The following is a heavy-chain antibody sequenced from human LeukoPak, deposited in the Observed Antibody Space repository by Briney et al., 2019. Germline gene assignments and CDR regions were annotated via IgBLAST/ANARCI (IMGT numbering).Heavy chain of an antibody. J-gene: IGHJ4*02. V-gene: IGHV1-2*02. Sequence: ASVKVSCKASGYTFTGYYMHWVRQAPGQGLEWMGWINPNSGGTNYARKFQGRVTMTRDTSISTAYMELSRLRSDDTAVYYCARGADYYDSSKFDYWGQGTLVTVSS. CDR3: ARGADYYDSSKFDY. CDR1: GYTFTGYY. CDR2: INPNSGGT. D-gene: IGHD3-22*01.